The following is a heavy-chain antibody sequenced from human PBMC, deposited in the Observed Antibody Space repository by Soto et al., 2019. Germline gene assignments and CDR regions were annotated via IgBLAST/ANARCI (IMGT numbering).Heavy chain of an antibody. D-gene: IGHD3-3*01. J-gene: IGHJ3*02. CDR2: IYYSGST. Sequence: SETLSLTCTVSGGSISSYYWSLIRQPPGKGLEWIGYIYYSGSTNYNPSLKSRVTISVDTSKNQFSLKLSSVTAADTAVYYCARHMGYDFWSGYYPAFDIWGQGTMVTVSS. CDR1: GGSISSYY. CDR3: ARHMGYDFWSGYYPAFDI. V-gene: IGHV4-59*08.